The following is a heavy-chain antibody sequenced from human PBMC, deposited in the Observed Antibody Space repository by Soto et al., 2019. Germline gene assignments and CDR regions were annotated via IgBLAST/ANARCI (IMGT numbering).Heavy chain of an antibody. J-gene: IGHJ4*02. CDR2: ISDSGGTT. Sequence: PGGSLRLSCAASGFTFSSYAMSWVRQAPGKGLEWVSAISDSGGTTYYADSVKGRFTIPRDNSKNTLYLQMNSLRAEDTALYYCAKDSRGGATPSFDYWGQGALVTVSS. CDR3: AKDSRGGATPSFDY. CDR1: GFTFSSYA. D-gene: IGHD1-26*01. V-gene: IGHV3-23*01.